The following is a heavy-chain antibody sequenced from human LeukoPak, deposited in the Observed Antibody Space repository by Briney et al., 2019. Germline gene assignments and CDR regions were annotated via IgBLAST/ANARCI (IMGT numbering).Heavy chain of an antibody. CDR3: ARDLPRRGSYYFDY. D-gene: IGHD3-16*01. Sequence: GGSLRLSCAASGFTFSSYEMNWVRQAPGKGLEWVSYISSSGSTIYYADSVKGRFTISRDNAKNSLYLQMNSLRAEDTAVYYCARDLPRRGSYYFDYWGQGTLVTVSS. V-gene: IGHV3-48*03. J-gene: IGHJ4*02. CDR1: GFTFSSYE. CDR2: ISSSGSTI.